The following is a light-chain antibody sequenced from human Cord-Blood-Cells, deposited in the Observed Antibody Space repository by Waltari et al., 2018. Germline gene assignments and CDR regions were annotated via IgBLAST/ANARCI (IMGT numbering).Light chain of an antibody. V-gene: IGKV3-15*01. CDR2: GAS. CDR1: QSVSSN. J-gene: IGKJ2*01. Sequence: EIVMPQSPATLSVSPGERATLSCRTSQSVSSNLAWYQQKPGQAPRLLIYGASTRATGIPARFSGSASGTEFTLTISSLQSEDCAVYYCQQYNNWYTFGQGTKLEIK. CDR3: QQYNNWYT.